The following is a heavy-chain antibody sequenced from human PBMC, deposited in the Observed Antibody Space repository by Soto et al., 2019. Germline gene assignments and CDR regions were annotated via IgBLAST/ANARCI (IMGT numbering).Heavy chain of an antibody. CDR2: FDPEDGET. CDR3: ATSSSSSWHFDY. D-gene: IGHD6-13*01. CDR1: GYTLTELS. J-gene: IGHJ4*02. Sequence: ASVKVSCKVSGYTLTELSMHWVRQAPGKGLEWMGGFDPEDGETIYAQKFQGRVTMTEDTSTDTAYMELSGLRSEDTAVYYCATSSSSSWHFDYWGKGTLVTVSS. V-gene: IGHV1-24*01.